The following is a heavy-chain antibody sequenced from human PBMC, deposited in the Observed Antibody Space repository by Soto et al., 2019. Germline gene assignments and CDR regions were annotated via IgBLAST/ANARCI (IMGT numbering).Heavy chain of an antibody. CDR1: GGSISSYY. CDR2: IDTSGTT. Sequence: SETLSLTCTVSGGSISSYYCSWIRQAAGKGLEWIGRIDTSGTTNYNPSLRSRVTMSVDASKNQFSLNLSSVTAADTAVYFCARGPRGYVYYHGMDVSGQGTTVT. J-gene: IGHJ6*02. D-gene: IGHD3-16*01. CDR3: ARGPRGYVYYHGMDV. V-gene: IGHV4-4*07.